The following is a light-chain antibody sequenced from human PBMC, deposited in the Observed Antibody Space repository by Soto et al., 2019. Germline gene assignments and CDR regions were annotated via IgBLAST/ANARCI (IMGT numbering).Light chain of an antibody. CDR1: SSDVGVYEY. V-gene: IGLV2-14*01. J-gene: IGLJ2*01. CDR2: DVS. CDR3: SSYTTTTTLL. Sequence: QSALTQPASVSGSPGQSITISCTGTSSDVGVYEYVSWYQQHPGKAPKLMTYDVSSRPSGISNRFSGSKSGNTASLTISGLQTEDEADYYCSSYTTTTTLLFGGGTKVTVL.